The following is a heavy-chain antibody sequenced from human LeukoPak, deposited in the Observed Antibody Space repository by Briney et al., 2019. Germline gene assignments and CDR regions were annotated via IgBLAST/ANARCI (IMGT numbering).Heavy chain of an antibody. Sequence: ASVNVSCKASGVTFSSYAISWVRQAPGQGLEWLGGIIPIFGTANYAQKFQGRVTITADESTSTAYMELSSLRSEDTAVYYCASGAQSPQLRYFDWMNVFDYWGQGTLVTVSS. CDR1: GVTFSSYA. J-gene: IGHJ4*02. CDR2: IIPIFGTA. CDR3: ASGAQSPQLRYFDWMNVFDY. V-gene: IGHV1-69*13. D-gene: IGHD3-9*01.